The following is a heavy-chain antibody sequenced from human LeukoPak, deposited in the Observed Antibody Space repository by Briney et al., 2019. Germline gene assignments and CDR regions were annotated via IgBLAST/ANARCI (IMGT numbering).Heavy chain of an antibody. Sequence: SETLSLTCAVYGGSFSGYYWSWIRQPPGKGLEWIGEINHSGSTNYNPSLKSRVTISVDTSKNQFSLKLSSVTAADTAVYYCARVVDSSGYYSIYWGQGTLVTVSS. CDR2: INHSGST. CDR3: ARVVDSSGYYSIY. D-gene: IGHD3-22*01. CDR1: GGSFSGYY. J-gene: IGHJ4*02. V-gene: IGHV4-34*01.